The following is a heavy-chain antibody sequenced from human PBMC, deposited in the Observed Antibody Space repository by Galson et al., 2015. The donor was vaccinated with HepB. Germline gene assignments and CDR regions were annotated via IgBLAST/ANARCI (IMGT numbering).Heavy chain of an antibody. V-gene: IGHV3-30*18. CDR3: AKDHQSSSFDY. CDR2: ISYDGNTE. J-gene: IGHJ4*02. D-gene: IGHD6-6*01. CDR1: GFSFSNYA. Sequence: SLRLSCAASGFSFSNYAMHWVRQAPGKGLEWVTVISYDGNTEYYADSVKGRFTVSRDNSNNTLFLQTNSLTGEDTAVYYCAKDHQSSSFDYWGQGTLVTVSS.